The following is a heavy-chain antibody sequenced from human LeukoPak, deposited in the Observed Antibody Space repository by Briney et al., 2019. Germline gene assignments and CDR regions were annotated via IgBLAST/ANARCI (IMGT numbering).Heavy chain of an antibody. J-gene: IGHJ4*02. Sequence: MPSETLSLTCSVSGGSISSSAYYWGWIRQPPGQGLEWIGSIYYSGNTYYNPSLKSPVTISIDTSKNQFSLKLSSVTAADTAVYYCASYYDILTGYYAYWGQGTLVTVSS. CDR3: ASYYDILTGYYAY. CDR2: IYYSGNT. D-gene: IGHD3-9*01. CDR1: GGSISSSAYY. V-gene: IGHV4-39*07.